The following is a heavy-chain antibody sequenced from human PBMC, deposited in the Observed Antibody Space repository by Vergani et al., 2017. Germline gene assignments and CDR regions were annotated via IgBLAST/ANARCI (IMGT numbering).Heavy chain of an antibody. J-gene: IGHJ6*02. CDR2: INTNTGNP. D-gene: IGHD2-2*01. CDR1: GYTFTSYA. CDR3: ARASLYCSSTSCYVDFYYYGMDV. V-gene: IGHV7-4-1*02. Sequence: QVQLVQSGSELKKPGASVKASCKASGYTFTSYAMNWVRQAPGQGLEWMGWINTNTGNPTYAQGFTGRFVFSLDTSVSTAYLQISSLKAEDTAVYYCARASLYCSSTSCYVDFYYYGMDVWSQGTTVTVSS.